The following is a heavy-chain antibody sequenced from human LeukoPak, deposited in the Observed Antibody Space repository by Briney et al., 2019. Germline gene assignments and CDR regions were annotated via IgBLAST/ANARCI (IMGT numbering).Heavy chain of an antibody. CDR3: ARYYDSSGYTQGAFDI. D-gene: IGHD3-22*01. V-gene: IGHV3-66*02. Sequence: GGSLRLSCAAPGFTVTSNYMSSVRQALGKRLGWVSRFYRGISTYYADSVKGRFTTSRDHSKNTVYLQMDSLRPEDTAVYYCARYYDSSGYTQGAFDIWGQGTMVTVS. CDR2: FYRGIST. CDR1: GFTVTSNY. J-gene: IGHJ3*02.